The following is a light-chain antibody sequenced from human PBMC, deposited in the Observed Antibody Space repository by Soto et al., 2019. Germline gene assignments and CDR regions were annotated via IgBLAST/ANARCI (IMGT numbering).Light chain of an antibody. J-gene: IGKJ4*01. CDR3: QHYNNWLGT. Sequence: EIVVTQSPALLSVSPGERVTLSCRASQSVISSIAWYQQKLGQAPRLLIYGASTRATGILARFSGSGSGTEFFLTISSLQSEDFAIYYCQHYNNWLGTFGGGTKVDIK. V-gene: IGKV3-15*01. CDR2: GAS. CDR1: QSVISS.